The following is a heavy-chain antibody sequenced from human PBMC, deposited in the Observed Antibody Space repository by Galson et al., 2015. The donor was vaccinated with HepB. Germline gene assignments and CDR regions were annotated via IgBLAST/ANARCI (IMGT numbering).Heavy chain of an antibody. D-gene: IGHD5-18*01. V-gene: IGHV3-15*01. CDR2: IKSKTDGGTT. CDR1: GFTFSNAW. J-gene: IGHJ4*02. CDR3: TTGYEDTAMVTQDY. Sequence: SLRLSCAASGFTFSNAWMSWVRQAPGKGLEWVGRIKSKTDGGTTDYAAPVKGRFTISRDDSKNTLYLQMNSLKTEDTAVYYCTTGYEDTAMVTQDYWGQGTLVTVSS.